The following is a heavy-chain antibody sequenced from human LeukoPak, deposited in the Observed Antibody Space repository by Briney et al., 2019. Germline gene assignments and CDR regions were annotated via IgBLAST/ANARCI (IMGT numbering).Heavy chain of an antibody. D-gene: IGHD2-2*01. CDR1: GGSISSSSYY. CDR2: IYYSGST. J-gene: IGHJ3*02. Sequence: PSETLFLTCTVSGGSISSSSYYWGWIRQPPGKGLEWIGSIYYSGSTYYNPSLKGRVTISVDTSKNQFSLKLSSVTAADTAVYYCASFPGDCSSTSCARVAFDIWGQGTMVTVSS. CDR3: ASFPGDCSSTSCARVAFDI. V-gene: IGHV4-39*01.